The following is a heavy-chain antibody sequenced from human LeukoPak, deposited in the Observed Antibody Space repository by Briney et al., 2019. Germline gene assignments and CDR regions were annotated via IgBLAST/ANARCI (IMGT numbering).Heavy chain of an antibody. CDR2: INPDGSHI. V-gene: IGHV3-7*01. D-gene: IGHD1-1*01. CDR1: GFTFSGNW. CDR3: ARLLGTSTTYDS. Sequence: GGSLTLSCEASGFTFSGNWMSWVRQAAGKGLEWVASINPDGSHIFYVDSVKGRFTISRDNTKSSLYLQMNSLGAEDTAMYFCARLLGTSTTYDSWGQGTRVTVSS. J-gene: IGHJ4*02.